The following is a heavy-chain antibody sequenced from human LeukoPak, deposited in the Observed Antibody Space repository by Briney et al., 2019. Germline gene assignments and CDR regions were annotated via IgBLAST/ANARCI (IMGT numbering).Heavy chain of an antibody. D-gene: IGHD2-15*01. V-gene: IGHV4-39*07. J-gene: IGHJ4*02. CDR3: ARGFGGQEVFDY. CDR1: SGSISTSNYY. Sequence: SETLSLTCTVSSGSISTSNYYWGWVRQPPGKALEWIGNIFYSGSTYYSPSLKSRVTISVDTPKNQFSLKLSSVIAADTAVYYCARGFGGQEVFDYWGQGALVTVSS. CDR2: IFYSGST.